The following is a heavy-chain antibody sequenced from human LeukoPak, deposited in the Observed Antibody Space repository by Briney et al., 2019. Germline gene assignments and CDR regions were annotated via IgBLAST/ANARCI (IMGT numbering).Heavy chain of an antibody. J-gene: IGHJ4*02. CDR3: ARDDSSLSDY. V-gene: IGHV1-18*01. Sequence: ASVKVSCKASGYIFFSFGISWVRQAPGQGLEWMGWISGDTGNTNYAQKLQGRVTMTTDTSTSTAYMELRSLRSDDAAVYYCARDDSSLSDYWGQGTLVTVSS. CDR2: ISGDTGNT. CDR1: GYIFFSFG. D-gene: IGHD6-13*01.